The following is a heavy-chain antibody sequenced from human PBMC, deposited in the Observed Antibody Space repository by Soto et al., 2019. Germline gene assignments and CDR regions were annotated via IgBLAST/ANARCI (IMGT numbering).Heavy chain of an antibody. V-gene: IGHV4-30-4*01. Sequence: TSETLSVTCTVSGGSISTDDHYWSWIRQSPGKGLEWIGYVYYSGTTHYNPSLKSRLFISLDTSKNHFSLQLTSVTAADTAVYYCATLRSRWNIDFWGQGTLVTAPQ. J-gene: IGHJ4*02. CDR1: GGSISTDDHY. CDR3: ATLRSRWNIDF. CDR2: VYYSGTT. D-gene: IGHD1-1*01.